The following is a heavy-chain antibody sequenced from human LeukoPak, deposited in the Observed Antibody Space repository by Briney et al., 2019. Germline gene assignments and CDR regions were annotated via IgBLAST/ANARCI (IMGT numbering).Heavy chain of an antibody. CDR3: ARAAYYCSSTSCPLPWFDP. V-gene: IGHV4-39*07. CDR1: GGSISSSSYY. J-gene: IGHJ5*02. D-gene: IGHD2-2*01. Sequence: PSETLSLTCTVSGGSISSSSYYWGWIRQPPGKGLEWIGSIYYSGSTYYNPSLKSRVTISVDTSKNQFSLKLSSVTAADTAVYYCARAAYYCSSTSCPLPWFDPWGQGTLVTVSS. CDR2: IYYSGST.